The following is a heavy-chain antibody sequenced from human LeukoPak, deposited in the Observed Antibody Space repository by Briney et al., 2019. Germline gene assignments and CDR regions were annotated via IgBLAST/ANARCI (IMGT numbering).Heavy chain of an antibody. V-gene: IGHV4-34*01. CDR1: GFTFSIYW. CDR3: ARRAYYGSGSYWAY. D-gene: IGHD3-10*01. Sequence: PGGSLRLSCAASGFTFSIYWMTWVRQPPGKGLEWIGEINHSGSTNYNPSLKSRVTISVDTSKNQFSLKLSSVTAADTAVYYCARRAYYGSGSYWAYWGQGTLVTVSS. CDR2: INHSGST. J-gene: IGHJ4*02.